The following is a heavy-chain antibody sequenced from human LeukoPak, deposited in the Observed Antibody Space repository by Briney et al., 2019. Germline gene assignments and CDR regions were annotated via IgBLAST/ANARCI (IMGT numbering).Heavy chain of an antibody. CDR1: GFTFSTFA. V-gene: IGHV3-48*01. CDR3: ARHFCSSTSCSN. Sequence: PGGSLRLSCAASGFTFSTFAMIWVRQAPGKGLEWVSYISSSSSPIYYADSVKGRFTISRDNAKNSLYLQMNSLRTEDTAVYYCARHFCSSTSCSNWGQGTLVTVSS. J-gene: IGHJ4*02. CDR2: ISSSSSPI. D-gene: IGHD2-2*01.